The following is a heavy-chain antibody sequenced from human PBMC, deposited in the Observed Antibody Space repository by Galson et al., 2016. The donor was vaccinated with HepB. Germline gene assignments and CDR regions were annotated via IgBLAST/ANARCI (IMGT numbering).Heavy chain of an antibody. CDR3: AKGGFRLVDT. D-gene: IGHD3-16*02. J-gene: IGHJ5*02. CDR1: GFTFSHYP. CDR2: IDSGGGGRT. V-gene: IGHV3-23*01. Sequence: SLRLSCAASGFTFSHYPMTWVRQAPGRGLDWVSGIDSGGGGRTYYADSVKGRFIISRDNSSTALYLQLNSLRAEDTAVYYCAKGGFRLVDTWGQGTLVTVSS.